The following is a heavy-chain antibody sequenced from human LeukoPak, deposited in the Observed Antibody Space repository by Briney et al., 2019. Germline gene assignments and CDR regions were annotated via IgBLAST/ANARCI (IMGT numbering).Heavy chain of an antibody. CDR1: GFTFSSYA. CDR3: AKVYGSGYDWGSFDY. J-gene: IGHJ4*02. D-gene: IGHD5-12*01. V-gene: IGHV3-23*01. CDR2: ISGSGGST. Sequence: GGSLRLSCAASGFTFSSYAMSWVRQAPGKGLEWVSAISGSGGSTYYADSVKGRFTISRDNSKNTLYLQMNSLRAEDTAVYYCAKVYGSGYDWGSFDYWGQGTLVTVSS.